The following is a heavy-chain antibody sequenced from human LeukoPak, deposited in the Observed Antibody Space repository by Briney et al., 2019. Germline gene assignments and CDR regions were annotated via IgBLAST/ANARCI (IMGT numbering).Heavy chain of an antibody. V-gene: IGHV3-7*01. D-gene: IGHD6-6*01. J-gene: IGHJ6*02. Sequence: GGSLRLSCAASGFTFSSYWMSWVRQAPGKGLEWVANIKQDGSEKYYVDSVKGRFTISRDNAKNSLYLQMNSLRAEDTAVYYCASESSTSLYGMDVWGQGTTVTVSS. CDR2: IKQDGSEK. CDR3: ASESSTSLYGMDV. CDR1: GFTFSSYW.